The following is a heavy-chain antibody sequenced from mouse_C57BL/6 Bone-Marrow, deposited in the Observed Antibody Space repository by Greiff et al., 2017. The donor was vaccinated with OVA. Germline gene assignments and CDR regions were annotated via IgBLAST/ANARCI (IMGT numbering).Heavy chain of an antibody. V-gene: IGHV14-4*01. J-gene: IGHJ4*01. CDR3: TTEDAMDY. Sequence: VQLKQSGAELVRPGASVKLSCTASGFNIKDAYMHWVKQRPEQGMEWIGWIDTENGDTEYASKFQGKATIPADTSSNTAYLQLSSLTSEDTAVYYCTTEDAMDYWGQGTSVTVSS. CDR2: IDTENGDT. CDR1: GFNIKDAY.